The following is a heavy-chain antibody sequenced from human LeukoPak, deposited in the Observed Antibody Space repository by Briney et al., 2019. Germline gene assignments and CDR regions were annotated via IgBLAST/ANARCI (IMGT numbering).Heavy chain of an antibody. J-gene: IGHJ4*02. CDR2: ISAYNGNT. CDR1: GYTFTSYG. CDR3: AREGVYYYDSSGYSPLDY. V-gene: IGHV1-18*01. D-gene: IGHD3-22*01. Sequence: ASVKVSCKASGYTFTSYGISWVRQAPGQGLEWMGWISAYNGNTNYAQKLQGRVTMTKDTSTSTAYMELRSLRYDDTAVYYCAREGVYYYDSSGYSPLDYWGQGTLVTVSS.